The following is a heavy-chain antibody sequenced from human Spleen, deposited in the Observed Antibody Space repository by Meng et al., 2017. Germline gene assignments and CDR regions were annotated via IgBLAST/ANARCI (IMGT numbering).Heavy chain of an antibody. CDR2: IYWNDDK. CDR1: GFSLSTSGVG. Sequence: QITLKKSGPTLVKPTQTLTLTCTFSGFSLSTSGVGVGWIRQPQGKALEWIALIYWNDDKRYRPTLERRLTITKDNSKNQVLLKMANMDPVDTATYYCARTYGTTDYWGQGALVTVSS. J-gene: IGHJ4*02. D-gene: IGHD2-2*01. CDR3: ARTYGTTDY. V-gene: IGHV2-5*01.